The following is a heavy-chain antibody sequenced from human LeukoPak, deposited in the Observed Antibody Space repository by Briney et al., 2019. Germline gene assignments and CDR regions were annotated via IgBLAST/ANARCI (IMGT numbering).Heavy chain of an antibody. CDR2: MNPNSGNT. Sequence: ASVKVSCKASGGTFSSYTISWVRQATGQGLEWMGWMNPNSGNTGYAQKFQGRVTMTRNTSISTAYMELSSLRSEDTAVYYCARVSAARRGYNWFDPWGQGTLVTVSS. CDR1: GGTFSSYT. D-gene: IGHD6-6*01. V-gene: IGHV1-8*02. J-gene: IGHJ5*02. CDR3: ARVSAARRGYNWFDP.